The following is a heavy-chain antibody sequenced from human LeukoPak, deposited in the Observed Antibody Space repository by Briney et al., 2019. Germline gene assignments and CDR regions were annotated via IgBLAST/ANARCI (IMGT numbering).Heavy chain of an antibody. J-gene: IGHJ4*02. Sequence: GESLKISCKGSGYSFTSYWIGWVRQMPGKGLEWMGIIYPGDSGTRYSPSFQGQVTISADKSISTAYLQWSSLKASDTAMYYCASWATPGGSYSGSFFDYWGQGTLVTVSS. CDR1: GYSFTSYW. D-gene: IGHD1-26*01. V-gene: IGHV5-51*01. CDR3: ASWATPGGSYSGSFFDY. CDR2: IYPGDSGT.